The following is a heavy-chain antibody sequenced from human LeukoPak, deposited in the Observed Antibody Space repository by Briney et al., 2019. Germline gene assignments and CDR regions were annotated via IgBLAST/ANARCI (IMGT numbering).Heavy chain of an antibody. CDR3: ARVIRQELDY. CDR1: GFTFSSYG. Sequence: GGSLRLSCAASGFTFSSYGMHWVRQAPGKGLEWVAVISYDGSNKYYADSVKGRFTISRDNSKNTLYLQMNSMRAEDTAVYYCARVIRQELDYWGQGTLVTVSS. J-gene: IGHJ4*02. CDR2: ISYDGSNK. V-gene: IGHV3-30*03. D-gene: IGHD1-1*01.